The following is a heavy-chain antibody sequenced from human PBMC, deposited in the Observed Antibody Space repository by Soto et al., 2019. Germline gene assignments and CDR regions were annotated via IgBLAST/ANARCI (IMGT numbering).Heavy chain of an antibody. CDR3: ARRRRDSGHAPYYYYMDV. CDR2: IYHSGTT. V-gene: IGHV4-39*01. Sequence: SETLSLTCTVSGGSIGSSAFYWGWIRQPPGKGLEWIGSIYHSGTTYYNPSLTSRVSISVDTSKNQFSLKLSSVTAADTAVYYCARRRRDSGHAPYYYYMDVWGKGTTVTVSS. CDR1: GGSIGSSAFY. D-gene: IGHD5-12*01. J-gene: IGHJ6*03.